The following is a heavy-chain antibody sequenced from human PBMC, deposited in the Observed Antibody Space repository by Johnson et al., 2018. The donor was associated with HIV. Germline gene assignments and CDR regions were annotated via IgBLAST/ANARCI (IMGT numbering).Heavy chain of an antibody. CDR3: ARVGDGNNKNAFDI. J-gene: IGHJ3*02. CDR1: GFSFSSYG. V-gene: IGHV3-64*01. Sequence: MLLVESGGGLVQPGGSLRLSCAASGFSFSSYGIHWVRQAPGKGLEYVSSISSNGGLTYYANSVKGRFTISRDNSKNTLFLQLGSLRAEDMAVYYCARVGDGNNKNAFDIWGQGTMVTVSS. CDR2: ISSNGGLT. D-gene: IGHD5-24*01.